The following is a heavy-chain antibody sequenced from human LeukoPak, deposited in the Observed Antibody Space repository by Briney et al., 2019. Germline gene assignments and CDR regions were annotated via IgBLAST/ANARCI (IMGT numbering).Heavy chain of an antibody. V-gene: IGHV4-59*01. Sequence: SETLSLTCTASAGSIRSFFWSWLRQPAGKPLEWLGLIYNTGSTNFTPSVKSRLTISVDMSKNLFSLKLTSLTSADTAIYYCARGDLPPSYWFDAWGQGTLVTVSS. CDR1: AGSIRSFF. J-gene: IGHJ5*02. CDR3: ARGDLPPSYWFDA. CDR2: IYNTGST. D-gene: IGHD3-10*01.